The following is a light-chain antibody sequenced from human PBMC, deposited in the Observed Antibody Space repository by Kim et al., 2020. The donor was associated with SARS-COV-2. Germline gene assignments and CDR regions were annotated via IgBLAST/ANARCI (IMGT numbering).Light chain of an antibody. Sequence: SDGDRVTSTCRTSQSITSSFLNWYQQKPGKAPKLRIYSASTLQSGVPSRFSGSGSGTDFTLTINSLQADDFATYYCQQSYSTPLTFGPGTKVDIK. CDR1: QSITSSF. J-gene: IGKJ3*01. CDR2: SAS. CDR3: QQSYSTPLT. V-gene: IGKV1-39*01.